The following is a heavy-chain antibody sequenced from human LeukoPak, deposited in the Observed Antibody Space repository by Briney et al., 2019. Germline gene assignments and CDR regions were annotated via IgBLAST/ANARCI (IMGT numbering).Heavy chain of an antibody. CDR2: ISYSGST. CDR1: GGSISSYY. J-gene: IGHJ4*02. Sequence: SETLSLTCSVSGGSISSYYWSWIRQPAGKGLEWVSYISYSGSTNYNPSLKSRVTISVDTSKNQFSLKLSSVTAADTAIYYCARDGRAGSLFAYWGQGTLVTVSS. D-gene: IGHD6-19*01. V-gene: IGHV4-59*01. CDR3: ARDGRAGSLFAY.